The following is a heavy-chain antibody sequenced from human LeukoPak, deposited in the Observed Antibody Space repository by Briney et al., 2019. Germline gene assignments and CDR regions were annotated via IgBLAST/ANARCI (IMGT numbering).Heavy chain of an antibody. CDR3: ARSTTGTTVFPAIYYYYYYMDV. V-gene: IGHV1-2*02. Sequence: ASVKVSCKASGYALIGYHMHWVRQAPGQGLEWMGWISPNSGDTKYAQKFQGRVTMTRDTSISTAYMELSSLSSDDTAVYYCARSTTGTTVFPAIYYYYYYMDVWGKGTTVTVSS. J-gene: IGHJ6*03. CDR1: GYALIGYH. D-gene: IGHD1-7*01. CDR2: ISPNSGDT.